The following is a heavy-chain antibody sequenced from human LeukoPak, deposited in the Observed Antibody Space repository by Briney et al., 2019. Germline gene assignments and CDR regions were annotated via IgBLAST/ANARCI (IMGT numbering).Heavy chain of an antibody. CDR1: AYTFTSYD. D-gene: IGHD6-13*01. Sequence: GASVKVSCKASAYTFTSYDINWVRQATGQGLEWMGWMNPNSGNTGYAQMFQGRVTITSNTSISTAYLELSSLTSEDTAVYYCARGRVTFTRAGSSSWYWFDTWGQGTLVTVSS. J-gene: IGHJ5*02. CDR3: ARGRVTFTRAGSSSWYWFDT. V-gene: IGHV1-8*03. CDR2: MNPNSGNT.